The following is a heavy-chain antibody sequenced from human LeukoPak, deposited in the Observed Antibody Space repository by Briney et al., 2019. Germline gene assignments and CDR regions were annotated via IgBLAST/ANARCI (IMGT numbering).Heavy chain of an antibody. CDR2: IYHSGTT. V-gene: IGHV4-38-2*02. D-gene: IGHD4-17*01. Sequence: PSETLSLTCTVSGYSISSGYYWGWIRQPPGKGLEWIAIIYHSGTTYYNPSLKSRVTISVDTSKNQFSLKLSSVTAADTAVYYCARGRYYFDYWGQGTLVIVSS. CDR1: GYSISSGYY. CDR3: ARGRYYFDY. J-gene: IGHJ4*02.